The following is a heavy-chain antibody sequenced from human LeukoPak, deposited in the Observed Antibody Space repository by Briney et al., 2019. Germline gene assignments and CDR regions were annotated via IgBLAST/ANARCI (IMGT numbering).Heavy chain of an antibody. CDR3: AKGIGSSSWYPELDY. V-gene: IGHV3-23*01. CDR2: ISGSGGST. Sequence: GRSLRPSCAASGVTFSSYAMRWVPPTPGKGLEWGSAISGSGGSTYYADSVKGRFTISRDNSKNTLYLQMNSLRAEDTAVYYCAKGIGSSSWYPELDYWGQGTLVTVSS. D-gene: IGHD6-13*01. J-gene: IGHJ4*02. CDR1: GVTFSSYA.